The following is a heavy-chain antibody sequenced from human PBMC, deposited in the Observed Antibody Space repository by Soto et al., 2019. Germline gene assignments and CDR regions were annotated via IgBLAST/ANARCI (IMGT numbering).Heavy chain of an antibody. CDR3: TTATWRLGYYDSSGYYYYYGMDV. D-gene: IGHD3-22*01. J-gene: IGHJ6*02. V-gene: IGHV1-69*13. CDR1: GGTFSSYA. Sequence: GASVKVSCKASGGTFSSYAISWVRQAPGQGLEWMGGIIPIFGTANYAQKFQGRVTITADESTSTAYMELSSLKTEDTAVYYCTTATWRLGYYDSSGYYYYYGMDVWGQGTTVTVSS. CDR2: IIPIFGTA.